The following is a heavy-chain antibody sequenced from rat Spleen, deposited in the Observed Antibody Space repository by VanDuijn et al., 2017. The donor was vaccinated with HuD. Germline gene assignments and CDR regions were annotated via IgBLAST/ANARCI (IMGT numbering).Heavy chain of an antibody. J-gene: IGHJ2*01. CDR2: IGTTGGNT. D-gene: IGHD5-1*01. CDR3: ATDGKLYY. Sequence: EVQLAESGGGLVQPGISLKLSCAVSGLTFSNYGMAWVRQAPTKGLEWVASIGTTGGNTYYRDSVKGRFTISRDNAKSTLYLQMDSLRSEDTATYYCATDGKLYYWGQGVMVTVSS. V-gene: IGHV5-19*01. CDR1: GLTFSNYG.